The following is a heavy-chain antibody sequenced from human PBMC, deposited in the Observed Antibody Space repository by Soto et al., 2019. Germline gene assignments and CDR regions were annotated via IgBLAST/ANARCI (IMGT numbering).Heavy chain of an antibody. J-gene: IGHJ6*02. D-gene: IGHD5-18*01. V-gene: IGHV1-46*01. CDR2: INPSGGST. CDR3: AREIYVDTAMVTYYYGMDV. Sequence: ASVKVSSKASGYTFTSYYMHWVRQAPGQGLEWMGIINPSGGSTSYAQKFQGRVTMTRDTSTSTVYMELSSLRSEDTAVYYCAREIYVDTAMVTYYYGMDVWGQGTTVTVSS. CDR1: GYTFTSYY.